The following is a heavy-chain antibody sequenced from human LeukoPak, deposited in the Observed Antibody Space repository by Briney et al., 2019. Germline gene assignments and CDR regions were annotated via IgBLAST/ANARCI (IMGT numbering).Heavy chain of an antibody. D-gene: IGHD4-17*01. V-gene: IGHV3-30*18. Sequence: GGSLRLSCAASGFTFSSYGMHWVRQAPGKGLEWVAVISYDGSNKYYADSVKGRFTISRDNSKNTLYLQMNSLRAEDTAVYYCAKDLVWVTTGEGGYWGQGTLVTVSS. CDR3: AKDLVWVTTGEGGY. J-gene: IGHJ4*02. CDR2: ISYDGSNK. CDR1: GFTFSSYG.